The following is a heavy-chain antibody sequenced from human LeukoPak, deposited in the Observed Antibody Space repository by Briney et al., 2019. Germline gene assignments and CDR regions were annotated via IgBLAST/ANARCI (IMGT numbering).Heavy chain of an antibody. D-gene: IGHD6-13*01. CDR3: AREAAGLGGYYFDY. CDR1: GGTFSSYA. Sequence: SVKVSCKASGGTFSSYAISWVRQAPGHGLEWMGRIIPIFGTANYAQKFQGRVTITTDESTSTAYMELSSLRSEDTAVYYCAREAAGLGGYYFDYWGQGTLVTVSS. CDR2: IIPIFGTA. J-gene: IGHJ4*02. V-gene: IGHV1-69*05.